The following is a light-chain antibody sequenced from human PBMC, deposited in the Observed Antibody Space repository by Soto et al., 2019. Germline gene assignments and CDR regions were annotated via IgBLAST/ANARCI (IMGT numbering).Light chain of an antibody. CDR3: QSHDSSLSGYV. CDR1: SSNIGAGYD. CDR2: VNN. V-gene: IGLV1-40*01. J-gene: IGLJ1*01. Sequence: QSALTQPPSVSGAPGQRVTISCTGSSSNIGAGYDVHWYQQLPGTAPKLLIYVNNNRPSGVPDRFSGSKSGTSASLAITGLQAEDEADYYCQSHDSSLSGYVFGTGTQLTVL.